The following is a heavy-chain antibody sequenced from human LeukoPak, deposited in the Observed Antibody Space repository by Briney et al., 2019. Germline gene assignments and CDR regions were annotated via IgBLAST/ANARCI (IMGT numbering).Heavy chain of an antibody. Sequence: GGSLRLSCAASEFTFSTYWMSWVRQAPGKGLEWVAYIQYDGSNEQYADSVKGRFSISRDSSKNILYLQMNSLRAEDTAVYYCAKDRCSNGVGCYYYYMDVWGKGTTVTISS. D-gene: IGHD2-8*01. CDR3: AKDRCSNGVGCYYYYMDV. J-gene: IGHJ6*03. V-gene: IGHV3-30*02. CDR1: EFTFSTYW. CDR2: IQYDGSNE.